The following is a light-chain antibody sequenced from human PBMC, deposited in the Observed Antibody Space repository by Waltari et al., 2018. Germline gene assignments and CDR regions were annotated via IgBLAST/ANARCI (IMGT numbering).Light chain of an antibody. V-gene: IGKV3-20*01. CDR3: QHYVRLPVS. CDR2: GAS. Sequence: EIVLTQSPGTLSLSPGERATLSCRASQSVSRSLAWYQQKPGQAPRLLIYGASSRATGVQDRFSGSGSGTDFSLTISRLEPEDFAVYYCQHYVRLPVSFGQGTKVEIK. CDR1: QSVSRS. J-gene: IGKJ1*01.